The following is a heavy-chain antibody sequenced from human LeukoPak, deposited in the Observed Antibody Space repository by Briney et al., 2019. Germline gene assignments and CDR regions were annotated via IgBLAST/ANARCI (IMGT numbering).Heavy chain of an antibody. CDR1: GFTFSSYG. CDR3: ARDQGSGSYSVDY. J-gene: IGHJ4*02. Sequence: PGRSLRLSCAASGFTFSSYGMHWVRQAPGKGLEWVAVMWYDGSNKYYADSVKGRFTISRDNSKNTLYLQMNSLRAEDTAVYYCARDQGSGSYSVDYWGQGTLVTVSS. V-gene: IGHV3-33*01. CDR2: MWYDGSNK. D-gene: IGHD3-10*01.